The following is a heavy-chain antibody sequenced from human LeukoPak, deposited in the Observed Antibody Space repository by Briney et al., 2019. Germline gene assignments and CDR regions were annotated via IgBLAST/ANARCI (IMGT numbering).Heavy chain of an antibody. Sequence: GGSLRLSCAASGFTFSSYSMNWVRQAPGKGLEWVSYISSSSSTIYYADSVKGRFTISRDNAKNSLYLQMNSLRAEGTAVYYCARDTPYGSGSYYPDYWGQGTLVTVSS. J-gene: IGHJ4*02. V-gene: IGHV3-48*01. CDR1: GFTFSSYS. CDR3: ARDTPYGSGSYYPDY. CDR2: ISSSSSTI. D-gene: IGHD3-10*01.